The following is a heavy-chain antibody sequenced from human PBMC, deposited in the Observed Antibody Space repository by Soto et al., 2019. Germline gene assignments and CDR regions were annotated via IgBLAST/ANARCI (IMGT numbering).Heavy chain of an antibody. D-gene: IGHD5-12*01. CDR2: ISSNGGST. Sequence: HPGGSLRLSCSASGFTFSSYAMHWVRQAPGKGLEYVSAISSNGGSTYYADSVKGRFTISRDNSKNTLYLQMSSLRAEDTAVYYCVKDRGGYSGSTLGGDYWGQGTLVTVSS. V-gene: IGHV3-64D*06. CDR1: GFTFSSYA. J-gene: IGHJ4*02. CDR3: VKDRGGYSGSTLGGDY.